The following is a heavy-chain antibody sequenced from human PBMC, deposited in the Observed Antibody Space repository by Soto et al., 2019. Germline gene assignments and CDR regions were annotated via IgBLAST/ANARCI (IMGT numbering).Heavy chain of an antibody. Sequence: EVYLVESGGALVKPGGSLRLSCAASGFSFHNAWMNWVRQAPGKGLQWLGRIKTVSVGGTTDYAAPVKGRFTVSRDDSKDTLYLQMNSLETEDTAVYYCTGGDIAGDFDYWGQGTLVTVSS. V-gene: IGHV3-15*02. J-gene: IGHJ4*02. CDR1: GFSFHNAW. D-gene: IGHD3-16*01. CDR2: IKTVSVGGTT. CDR3: TGGDIAGDFDY.